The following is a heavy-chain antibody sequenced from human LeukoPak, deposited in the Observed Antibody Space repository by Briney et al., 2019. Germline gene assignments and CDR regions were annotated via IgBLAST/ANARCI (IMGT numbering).Heavy chain of an antibody. CDR2: INWNGGRT. V-gene: IGHV3-20*04. CDR1: GFTFDDYG. Sequence: AGGSLRLSCAASGFTFDDYGMSWVRQAPGKGLEWVSGINWNGGRTGYADSVKGRFTISRDNAKNSLYLQMNSLRAEDTALYYCARAKGTMVRGASYFDYWGQGTLVTVSS. CDR3: ARAKGTMVRGASYFDY. J-gene: IGHJ4*02. D-gene: IGHD3-10*01.